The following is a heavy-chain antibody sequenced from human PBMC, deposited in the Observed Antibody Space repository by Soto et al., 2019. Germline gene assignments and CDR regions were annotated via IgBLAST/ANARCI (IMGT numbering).Heavy chain of an antibody. V-gene: IGHV3-7*01. J-gene: IGHJ5*02. CDR2: IKQEGSES. D-gene: IGHD2-21*01. CDR1: GLPFRNYW. Sequence: GGSLRLACTSSGLPFRNYWMSLVRQAQGKGLEWVANIKQEGSESNYADSVKGRFTISIDNAENSLYLQMTSLRAEDTAVYYCASARHIGPWGQGTLVTVS. CDR3: ASARHIGP.